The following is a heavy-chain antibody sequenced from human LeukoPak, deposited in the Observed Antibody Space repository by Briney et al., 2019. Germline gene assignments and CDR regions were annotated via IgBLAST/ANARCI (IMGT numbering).Heavy chain of an antibody. J-gene: IGHJ4*02. CDR1: GFTFSRYW. Sequence: GGSLRLSCAASGFTFSRYWMSWVRQAPGKGLEWVANIKEDGSEKYYVDSVKGRFTISRDNAKNSLFLQMNSLRAEGTAVYYCASAIVLRPGSLDYWGQGTLVTVSS. CDR3: ASAIVLRPGSLDY. V-gene: IGHV3-7*05. D-gene: IGHD3-22*01. CDR2: IKEDGSEK.